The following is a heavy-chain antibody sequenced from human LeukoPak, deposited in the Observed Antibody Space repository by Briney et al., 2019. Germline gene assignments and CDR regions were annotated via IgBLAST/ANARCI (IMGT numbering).Heavy chain of an antibody. CDR1: GYTFTSYG. Sequence: ASVRVSCKASGYTFTSYGISWVRQAPGQGLEWIGWISAYDGNTNYAQKLQGRVTMTTDTSTSTAYMELRSLRSDDTAVYYCARDSGSAVTPYYYYGMDVWGKGTTVTVSS. V-gene: IGHV1-18*04. D-gene: IGHD4-17*01. J-gene: IGHJ6*04. CDR2: ISAYDGNT. CDR3: ARDSGSAVTPYYYYGMDV.